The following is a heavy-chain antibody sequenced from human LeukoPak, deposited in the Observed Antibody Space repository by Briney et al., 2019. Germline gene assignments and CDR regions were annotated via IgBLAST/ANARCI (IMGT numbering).Heavy chain of an antibody. Sequence: PSETLSLTCAVYGGSFSGYYWSWIRQPPGKGLEWIGEINHSGSTNYNPSLKSRVTISVDTSKNQFSLKLSPVTAADTAVYYCARSGIEEYYYGSGSYFGEFDYWGQGTLVTVSS. CDR3: ARSGIEEYYYGSGSYFGEFDY. J-gene: IGHJ4*02. V-gene: IGHV4-34*01. CDR1: GGSFSGYY. CDR2: INHSGST. D-gene: IGHD3-10*01.